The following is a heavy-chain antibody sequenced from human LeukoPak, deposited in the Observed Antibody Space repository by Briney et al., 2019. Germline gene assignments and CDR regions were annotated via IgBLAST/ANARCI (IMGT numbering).Heavy chain of an antibody. D-gene: IGHD3-22*01. Sequence: GGSLRLSCAASGFTFSSYWMSWVRQAPGKGLEWVANIKQDGSEEYYVDSVKGRFTISRDNAKNSLYLQMNSLRAEDTAVYYCARDSSGYYSYYYGMDVWGQGTTVTVSS. CDR2: IKQDGSEE. V-gene: IGHV3-7*01. CDR3: ARDSSGYYSYYYGMDV. J-gene: IGHJ6*02. CDR1: GFTFSSYW.